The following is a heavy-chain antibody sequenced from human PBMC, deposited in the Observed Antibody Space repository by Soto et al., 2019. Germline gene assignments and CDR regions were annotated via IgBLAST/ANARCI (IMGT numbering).Heavy chain of an antibody. V-gene: IGHV5-51*01. CDR2: IYPGDSDT. D-gene: IGHD3-22*01. CDR1: GYSFTSYW. J-gene: IGHJ5*02. Sequence: PGTSLKISCKGSGYSFTSYWIGWVRQMPGKGLEWMGIIYPGDSDTRYSPSFQGQVTISADKSISTAYLQWSSLKASDTAMYYCARSGGPYYYDSSGSLDSNWFDPWGQGTLVTVSS. CDR3: ARSGGPYYYDSSGSLDSNWFDP.